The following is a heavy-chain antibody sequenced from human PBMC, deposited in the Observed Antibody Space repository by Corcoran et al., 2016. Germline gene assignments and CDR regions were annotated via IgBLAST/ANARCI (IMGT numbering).Heavy chain of an antibody. D-gene: IGHD3-22*01. CDR1: GGSFSGYY. CDR2: INHSGST. J-gene: IGHJ3*02. Sequence: QVQLQQWGAGLLKPSETLSLTCAVYGGSFSGYYWSWIRQPPGKGLEWIGEINHSGSTNYNPSLKSRVTISVDTSKNQFSLKLSSVTAADTAVYYCASLVLDYYDSPSDAFDIWGQGTMVTVSS. CDR3: ASLVLDYYDSPSDAFDI. V-gene: IGHV4-34*01.